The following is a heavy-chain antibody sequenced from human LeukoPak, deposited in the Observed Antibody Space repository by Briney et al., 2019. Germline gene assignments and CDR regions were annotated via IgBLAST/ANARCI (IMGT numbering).Heavy chain of an antibody. Sequence: GGSLRLSCAASGFTFSSYSMNWVRQAPGKGREWVSYISSSSSTIYYADSVKGRFTISRDNAKNSLYLQMNSLRAEDTAVYYYAREGRFFSFDYWGQGTLVTVSS. CDR2: ISSSSSTI. CDR3: AREGRFFSFDY. CDR1: GFTFSSYS. D-gene: IGHD3-3*01. J-gene: IGHJ4*02. V-gene: IGHV3-48*01.